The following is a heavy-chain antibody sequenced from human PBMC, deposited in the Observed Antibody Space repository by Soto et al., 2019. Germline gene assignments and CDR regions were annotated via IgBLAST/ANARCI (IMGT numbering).Heavy chain of an antibody. V-gene: IGHV4-61*08. J-gene: IGHJ5*02. CDR3: ARDRGLGSGWYAWFDP. Sequence: SETLSLTCIVSGDSISSGGYYWSWIRQPPGKGLEWIGYIYYSESTHYNPSLKSRVTISVDTSKNQFSLKLSSVTAADTAVYYCARDRGLGSGWYAWFDPWGQGTLVTVSS. D-gene: IGHD6-19*01. CDR2: IYYSEST. CDR1: GDSISSGGYY.